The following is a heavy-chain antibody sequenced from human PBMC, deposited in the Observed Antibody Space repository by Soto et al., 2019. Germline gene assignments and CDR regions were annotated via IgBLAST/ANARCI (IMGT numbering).Heavy chain of an antibody. Sequence: PGESLKISCKTYGYNFPIYWIACVRQMPGKGLEWMGVIYPDDSDTRYSPSFQGQVTISADKSTGTAYLQWSSLKASDTAVYYCARPEGRYFYDARGYYRHWGQGTLVTVSS. CDR1: GYNFPIYW. J-gene: IGHJ4*02. V-gene: IGHV5-51*01. CDR2: IYPDDSDT. D-gene: IGHD3-3*01. CDR3: ARPEGRYFYDARGYYRH.